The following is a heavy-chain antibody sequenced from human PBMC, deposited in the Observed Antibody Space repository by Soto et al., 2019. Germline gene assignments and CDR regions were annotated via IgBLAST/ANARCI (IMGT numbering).Heavy chain of an antibody. CDR2: ISSTTNYI. CDR3: ASDRFRGTYYLRGVTYFFEE. CDR1: GFTFTRYS. D-gene: IGHD1-26*01. V-gene: IGHV3-21*04. Sequence: GGSLRLSCAASGFTFTRYSMNWVRQAPGKGLEWVSSISSTTNYIYYLDSVKGRFTISRDNAKNSLYLQMNSLRAEDTAVYYCASDRFRGTYYLRGVTYFFEEWGQGAPVTVSS. J-gene: IGHJ4*02.